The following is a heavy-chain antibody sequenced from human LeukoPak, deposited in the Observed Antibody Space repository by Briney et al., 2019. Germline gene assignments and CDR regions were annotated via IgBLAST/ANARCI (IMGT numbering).Heavy chain of an antibody. J-gene: IGHJ4*02. CDR3: ARRVDTAMALDY. D-gene: IGHD5-18*01. V-gene: IGHV4-30-4*07. CDR1: GGSISSGGYS. CDR2: IYYSGST. Sequence: ASETLSLTCAVSGGSISSGGYSWSWIRQPPGKGLEWIGYIYYSGSTYYNPSLKSRVTISVDTSKNQFSLKLSSVTAADTAVYYCARRVDTAMALDYWGQGTLVTVSS.